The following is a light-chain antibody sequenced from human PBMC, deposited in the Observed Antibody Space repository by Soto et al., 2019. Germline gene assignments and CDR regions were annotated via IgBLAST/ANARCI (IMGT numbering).Light chain of an antibody. CDR1: QRINIY. J-gene: IGKJ5*01. V-gene: IGKV1-39*01. Sequence: DIQITQSPSSLSTSIGDRVTIACRASQRINIYLNWYRQKPGKAPEILIYSASNLQSGVPSRFSGSGPGTVFTLTISGMKSEFFATDHCQPSFSTPTFGQGTRLEIK. CDR3: QPSFSTPT. CDR2: SAS.